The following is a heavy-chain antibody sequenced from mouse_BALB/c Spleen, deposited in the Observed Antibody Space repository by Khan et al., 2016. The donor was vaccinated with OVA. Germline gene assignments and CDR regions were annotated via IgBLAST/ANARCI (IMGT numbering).Heavy chain of an antibody. Sequence: EVQLVESGGDLVRPGGSLKLSCAASGFTFSAYGMSWVRQSPDKRLEWVATINSDGYYTYYSASLTGRFIISRDNAKNTLYLQMRSLKSEDTAMYYCASHLSGSFAYWGQGTLVTVSA. V-gene: IGHV5-6*01. D-gene: IGHD1-3*01. J-gene: IGHJ3*01. CDR3: ASHLSGSFAY. CDR2: INSDGYYT. CDR1: GFTFSAYG.